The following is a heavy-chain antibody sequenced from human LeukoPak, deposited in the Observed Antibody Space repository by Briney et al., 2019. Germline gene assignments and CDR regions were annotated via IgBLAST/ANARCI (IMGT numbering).Heavy chain of an antibody. CDR2: IYTSGST. CDR3: ARGAGHFDYVWGSYYFDY. J-gene: IGHJ4*02. Sequence: KSSETLSLTCTVSGGSISSGSYYWSWIRQPAGKGLEWIGHIYTSGSTNYNPSLKSRVTISVDTSKNQFSLKLSSVTAADTAVYYCARGAGHFDYVWGSYYFDYWGQGTLVTVSS. D-gene: IGHD3-16*01. CDR1: GGSISSGSYY. V-gene: IGHV4-61*09.